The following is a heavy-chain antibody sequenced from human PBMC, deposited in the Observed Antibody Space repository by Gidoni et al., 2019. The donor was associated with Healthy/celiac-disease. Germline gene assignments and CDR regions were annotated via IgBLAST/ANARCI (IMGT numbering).Heavy chain of an antibody. D-gene: IGHD3-10*01. V-gene: IGHV4-31*03. CDR3: ARGFGELLIYYYYYMDV. Sequence: QVQLQESGPGLVKPSRTLSLTCNVSAGSISSGGYYWSWIRQHPGKGLEWIGYIYYSGGTYYNPSLKSRVTISIDTSKNQFSMKLSSVTAADTAVYYCARGFGELLIYYYYYMDVWGKGTTVTVSS. CDR1: AGSISSGGYY. CDR2: IYYSGGT. J-gene: IGHJ6*03.